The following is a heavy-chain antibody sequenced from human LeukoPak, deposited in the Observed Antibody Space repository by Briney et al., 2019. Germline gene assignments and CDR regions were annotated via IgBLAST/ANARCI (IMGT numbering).Heavy chain of an antibody. CDR2: IKKDGSEK. D-gene: IGHD1-14*01. J-gene: IGHJ4*02. CDR3: GTVFDH. CDR1: GFTFSNDF. V-gene: IGHV3-7*01. Sequence: PGGSLRLSCEASGFTFSNDFMTWVRQAPGKGLECVANIKKDGSEKYYINSVKGRFTISRDNAKNTVSLQMNSLKAEDTAVYYCGTVFDHWGPGILVTVSS.